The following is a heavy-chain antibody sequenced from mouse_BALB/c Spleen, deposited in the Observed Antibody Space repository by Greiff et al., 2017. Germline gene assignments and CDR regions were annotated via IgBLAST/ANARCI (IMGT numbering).Heavy chain of an antibody. CDR3: ARGELQGYAMDY. V-gene: IGHV1-9*01. Sequence: VQLQQSGAELMKPGASVKISCKATGYTFSSYWIEWVKQRPGHGLEWIGEILPGSGSTNYNEKFKGKATFTADTSSNTAYMQLSSLTSEDSAVYYGARGELQGYAMDYWGQGTSVTVAS. CDR1: GYTFSSYW. J-gene: IGHJ4*01. CDR2: ILPGSGST. D-gene: IGHD2-1*01.